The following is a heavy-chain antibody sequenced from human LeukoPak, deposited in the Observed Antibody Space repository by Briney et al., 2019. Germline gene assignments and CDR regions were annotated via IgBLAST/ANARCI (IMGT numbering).Heavy chain of an antibody. Sequence: GGSLRLSCAGSGFIFNNYAMHWIRQPPGKGLEWVSGISWNSGSIDYADSVKGRFTISRDNAKNSLYLQMNSLRVEDTAFYYCAKDNRRHYTSGPNPDSLHWGQGALVTVSS. J-gene: IGHJ4*02. CDR3: AKDNRRHYTSGPNPDSLH. V-gene: IGHV3-9*01. CDR2: ISWNSGSI. CDR1: GFIFNNYA. D-gene: IGHD6-19*01.